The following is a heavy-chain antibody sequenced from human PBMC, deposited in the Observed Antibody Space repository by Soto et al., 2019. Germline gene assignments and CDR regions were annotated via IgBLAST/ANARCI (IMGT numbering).Heavy chain of an antibody. Sequence: QVQLVQSGAEVKKPGASVTVSCRSSGDTFTDYYMHWVRQAPGQGLEWMGWINPNSGDTKYAQKFQGWVTMTRDTSIRTVYMQLSRLRSDDTAVYYCARESGGATATLDYYYFYMDVWGTGTTVTVSS. CDR3: ARESGGATATLDYYYFYMDV. CDR2: INPNSGDT. CDR1: GDTFTDYY. V-gene: IGHV1-2*04. J-gene: IGHJ6*03. D-gene: IGHD5-12*01.